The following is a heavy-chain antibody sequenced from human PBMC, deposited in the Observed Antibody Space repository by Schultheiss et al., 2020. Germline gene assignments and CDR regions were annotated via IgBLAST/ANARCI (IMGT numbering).Heavy chain of an antibody. CDR1: GDSVSSNSAA. V-gene: IGHV6-1*01. CDR3: ASGERWFDS. J-gene: IGHJ5*01. CDR2: TYYRSKWYN. D-gene: IGHD3-10*01. Sequence: SETLSLTCAISGDSVSSNSAAWNWIRQSPSRGLEWLGRTYYRSKWYNDYAVSVKSRITINPDTSKNQFSLKLSSVTAADTAVYYCASGERWFDSWGQGTLVTVSS.